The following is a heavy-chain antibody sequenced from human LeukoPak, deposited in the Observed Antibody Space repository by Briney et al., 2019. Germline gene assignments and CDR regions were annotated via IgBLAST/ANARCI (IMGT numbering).Heavy chain of an antibody. CDR1: GFTFSSNS. V-gene: IGHV3-48*04. CDR3: ARDYYGSGSHDYYYYYYYMDV. D-gene: IGHD3-10*01. CDR2: ISSSGSTI. Sequence: GGSLRLSCAASGFTFSSNSMNWVRQAPGKGLEWVSYISSSGSTIYYADSVKGRFTISRDNAKNSLYLQMNSLRAEDTAVYYCARDYYGSGSHDYYYYYYYMDVWGKGTTVTISS. J-gene: IGHJ6*03.